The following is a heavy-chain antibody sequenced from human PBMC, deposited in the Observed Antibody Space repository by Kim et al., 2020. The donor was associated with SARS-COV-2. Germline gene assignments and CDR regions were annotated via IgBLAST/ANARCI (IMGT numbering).Heavy chain of an antibody. CDR2: ISAYNGNT. V-gene: IGHV1-18*04. CDR3: ARDISITGTTRLGDDYYYYGMDV. D-gene: IGHD1-20*01. Sequence: ASVKVSCKASGYTFTSYGISWVRQAPGQGLEWMGWISAYNGNTNYAQKLQGRVTMTTDTSTSTAYMELRSLRSDDTAVYYCARDISITGTTRLGDDYYYYGMDVWGQGTTVTVSS. J-gene: IGHJ6*02. CDR1: GYTFTSYG.